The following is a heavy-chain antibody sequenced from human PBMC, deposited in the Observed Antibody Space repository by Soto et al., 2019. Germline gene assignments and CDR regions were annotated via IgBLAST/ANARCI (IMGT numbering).Heavy chain of an antibody. Sequence: QVQLVQSGAEVKKPGASVKVSCKASGYTFTSYAMHWVRQAPGQRLEWMGWINAGNGNTKYSQKFQGRVTITRDTSASTAYMELSSLRSEDTAVYYCAILSSGWYAFNYWGQGTLVTVSS. J-gene: IGHJ4*02. CDR2: INAGNGNT. CDR3: AILSSGWYAFNY. V-gene: IGHV1-3*01. CDR1: GYTFTSYA. D-gene: IGHD6-19*01.